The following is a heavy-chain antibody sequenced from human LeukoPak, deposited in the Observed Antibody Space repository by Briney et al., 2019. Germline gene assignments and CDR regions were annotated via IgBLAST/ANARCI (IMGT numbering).Heavy chain of an antibody. Sequence: PGGSLRLSCAASGFTFSSYSMNWVRQAPGKGLEWVSSISSSSSYIYYADSVRGRFTISRDNAKNSLFLQMNSLRAEDTAVYYCTTGLRYFDWPYLDYWGQGTLVTVSS. D-gene: IGHD3-9*01. CDR1: GFTFSSYS. V-gene: IGHV3-21*03. CDR3: TTGLRYFDWPYLDY. J-gene: IGHJ4*02. CDR2: ISSSSSYI.